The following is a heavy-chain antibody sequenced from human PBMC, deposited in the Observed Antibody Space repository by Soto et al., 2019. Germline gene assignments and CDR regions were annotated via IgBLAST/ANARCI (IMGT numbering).Heavy chain of an antibody. J-gene: IGHJ6*01. D-gene: IGHD3-10*01. CDR2: IGGSGGST. V-gene: IGHV3-23*01. Sequence: GGSLRLSCAASGFTFINYAVSWVRQAPWKGLEWVSGIGGSGGSTYYADSVKGRFSISRDNSKNTLYLQMNSLKAEDTAVYYCAKDRLRLLWFGEVLYGMDVWGQGTTVTVSS. CDR3: AKDRLRLLWFGEVLYGMDV. CDR1: GFTFINYA.